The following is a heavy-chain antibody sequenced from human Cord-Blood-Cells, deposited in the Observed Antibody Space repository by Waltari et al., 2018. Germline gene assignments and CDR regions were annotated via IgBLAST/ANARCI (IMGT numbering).Heavy chain of an antibody. V-gene: IGHV3-48*01. CDR3: ARVCHYDFWSGYYYYYYGMDV. Sequence: EVQLVESGGGLVQPGGSLRLSCAASGFTFSSYSMNWVRQAPGKGLEWVSYISSSSSTIYYADSVKGRFTSARDNAKNSLYLQMNSLRAEDTAVYYCARVCHYDFWSGYYYYYYGMDVWGQGTTVTVSS. J-gene: IGHJ6*02. CDR1: GFTFSSYS. D-gene: IGHD3-3*01. CDR2: ISSSSSTI.